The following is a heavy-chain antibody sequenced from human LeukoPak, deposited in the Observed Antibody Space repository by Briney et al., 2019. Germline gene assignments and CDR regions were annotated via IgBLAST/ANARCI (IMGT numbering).Heavy chain of an antibody. CDR1: GYTFTSSD. V-gene: IGHV1-69*13. CDR3: ARGSRVVGATPPYYFDY. CDR2: IIPIFGTA. Sequence: GASVKVSCKASGYTFTSSDFNWVRQAPGQGLEWMGGIIPIFGTANYAQKFQGRVTITADESTSTAYMELSSLRSEDTAVYYCARGSRVVGATPPYYFDYWGQGTLVTVSS. J-gene: IGHJ4*02. D-gene: IGHD1-26*01.